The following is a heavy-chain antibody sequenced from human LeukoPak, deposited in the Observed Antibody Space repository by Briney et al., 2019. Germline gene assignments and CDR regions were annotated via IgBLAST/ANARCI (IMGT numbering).Heavy chain of an antibody. V-gene: IGHV4-61*02. D-gene: IGHD5-24*01. CDR1: GGSISSGSYY. CDR2: IYTSGST. Sequence: SQTLSLTCTVSGGSISSGSYYWSWIRQPAGKGLEWIGRIYTSGSTNYNPSLKSRVTISVDTSKNQFSLKLSSVTAADTAVYYCARGERWLQSSDYGGQRTLVTVSS. CDR3: ARGERWLQSSDY. J-gene: IGHJ4*02.